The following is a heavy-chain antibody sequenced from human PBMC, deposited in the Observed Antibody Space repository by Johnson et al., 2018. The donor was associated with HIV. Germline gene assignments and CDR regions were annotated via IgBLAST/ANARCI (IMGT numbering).Heavy chain of an antibody. V-gene: IGHV3-20*04. CDR2: INWNGGST. J-gene: IGHJ3*02. Sequence: VQLVESGGGVVRPGGSLRLSCAASGFAFDDYGMSWVRQAPGKGLDWVSGINWNGGSTGYAGSVKGRFTISRDNDKNSLYLQMDSLRAEDTAGNSCARELRGLGGFDIGGQGTMVTVSS. CDR3: ARELRGLGGFDI. CDR1: GFAFDDYG. D-gene: IGHD4-23*01.